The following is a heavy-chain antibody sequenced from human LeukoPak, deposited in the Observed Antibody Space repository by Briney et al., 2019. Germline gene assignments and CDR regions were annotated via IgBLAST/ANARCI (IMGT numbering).Heavy chain of an antibody. CDR3: ARSDSSGYQIDY. CDR1: GGSISSGDYY. D-gene: IGHD3-22*01. V-gene: IGHV4-30-4*01. J-gene: IGHJ4*02. Sequence: SQTLSLTCTVSGGSISSGDYYWSWIRQPPGKGLEWIGYIYYSGSTYYNPSLKSRVTISVDTSKNQFSLKLSSVTAADTAVYYCARSDSSGYQIDYWGQGTLVTVSS. CDR2: IYYSGST.